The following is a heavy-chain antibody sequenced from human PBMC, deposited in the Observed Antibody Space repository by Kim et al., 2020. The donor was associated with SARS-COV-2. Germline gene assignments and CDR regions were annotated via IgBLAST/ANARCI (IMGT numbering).Heavy chain of an antibody. CDR1: GFTFSSYG. CDR3: ARGGGVVVVPGEYYYYYYGMDV. J-gene: IGHJ6*02. D-gene: IGHD2-2*01. CDR2: IWYDGSNK. Sequence: GGSLRLSCAASGFTFSSYGMHWVRQAPGKGLEWVAVIWYDGSNKYYADSVKGRFTISRDNSKNTLYLQMNSLRAEDTAVYYCARGGGVVVVPGEYYYYYYGMDVWGQGTTVTVSS. V-gene: IGHV3-33*01.